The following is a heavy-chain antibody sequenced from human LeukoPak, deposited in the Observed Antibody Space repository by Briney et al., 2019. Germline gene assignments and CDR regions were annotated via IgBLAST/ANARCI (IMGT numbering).Heavy chain of an antibody. D-gene: IGHD6-19*01. CDR1: GFTFSSHW. CDR3: ARDSTWLLDY. J-gene: IGHJ4*02. Sequence: GGSLRLSCTASGFTFSSHWMTWVRQPPGEGLEWVANIKEDGSVKYYVDSVKGRFTISRDNIKNVLYLQMNSLRADDTAVYFCARDSTWLLDYWGQGTLITVSS. CDR2: IKEDGSVK. V-gene: IGHV3-7*03.